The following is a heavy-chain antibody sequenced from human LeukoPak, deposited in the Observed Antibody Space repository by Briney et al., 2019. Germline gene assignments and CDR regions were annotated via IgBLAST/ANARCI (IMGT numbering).Heavy chain of an antibody. D-gene: IGHD1-26*01. CDR2: IYSGGST. J-gene: IGHJ6*02. V-gene: IGHV3-66*01. CDR3: ARDRWELPTGKDYYYYYGMDV. CDR1: GFTFSSYA. Sequence: PGGSLRLSCAGSGFTFSSYAMIWVRQAPGKGLEWVSVIYSGGSTYYADSVKGRFTISRDNSKNTLYLQMNSLRAEDTAVYYCARDRWELPTGKDYYYYYGMDVWGQGTTVTVSS.